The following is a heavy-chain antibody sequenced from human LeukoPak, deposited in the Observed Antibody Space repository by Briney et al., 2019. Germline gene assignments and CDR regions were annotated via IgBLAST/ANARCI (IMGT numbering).Heavy chain of an antibody. CDR2: MNPNSGNT. D-gene: IGHD6-19*01. CDR3: ARSNSRGAVAVRRYYYYGMDV. J-gene: IGHJ6*02. Sequence: RASVKVSCKASGYTFTSYDINWVRQATGQGLEWMGWMNPNSGNTGYAQKFQGRVTMTRNTSISTAYMELSSLRSEGTAVYYCARSNSRGAVAVRRYYYYGMDVWGQGTTVTVSS. CDR1: GYTFTSYD. V-gene: IGHV1-8*01.